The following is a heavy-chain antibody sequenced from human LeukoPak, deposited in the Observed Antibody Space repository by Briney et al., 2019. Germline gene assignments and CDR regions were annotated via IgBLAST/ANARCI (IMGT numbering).Heavy chain of an antibody. CDR1: GGSISSGDYY. D-gene: IGHD4-17*01. J-gene: IGHJ5*02. CDR3: ARDKGVGDYGDPQYWFDP. CDR2: IYYSGST. V-gene: IGHV4-30-4*08. Sequence: SETLSLTCTVSGGSISSGDYYWSWIRQPPGKGLEWIGYIYYSGSTYYNPSLKSRVTISVDTSKNQFSLKLSSVTAADTAVYYCARDKGVGDYGDPQYWFDPWGQGTLVTVSS.